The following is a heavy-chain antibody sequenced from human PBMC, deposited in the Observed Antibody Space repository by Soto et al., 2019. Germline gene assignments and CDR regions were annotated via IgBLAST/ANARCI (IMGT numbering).Heavy chain of an antibody. J-gene: IGHJ3*02. CDR2: IWYDGSNK. D-gene: IGHD1-26*01. CDR3: ARESHRWEPLPYDAFDI. CDR1: GFTFSSYG. Sequence: GGSLRLSCAASGFTFSSYGMHWVRQAPGKGLEWVAVIWYDGSNKYYADSVKGRFTISRDNSKNTLYLQMNSLRAEDTAVYYCARESHRWEPLPYDAFDIWGQGTMVTVSS. V-gene: IGHV3-33*01.